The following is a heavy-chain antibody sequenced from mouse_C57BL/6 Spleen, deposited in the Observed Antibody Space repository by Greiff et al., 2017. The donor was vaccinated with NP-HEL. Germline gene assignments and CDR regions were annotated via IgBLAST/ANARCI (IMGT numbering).Heavy chain of an antibody. CDR1: GYTFTDYE. Sequence: LQESGAELVRPGASVTLSCKASGYTFTDYEMHWVKQTPVHGLEWIGAIDPETGGTAYNQKFKGKAILTADKSSSTAYMELRSLTSEDSAVYYCTRRRTGTSFDYWGQGTTLTVSS. J-gene: IGHJ2*01. D-gene: IGHD4-1*01. V-gene: IGHV1-15*01. CDR2: IDPETGGT. CDR3: TRRRTGTSFDY.